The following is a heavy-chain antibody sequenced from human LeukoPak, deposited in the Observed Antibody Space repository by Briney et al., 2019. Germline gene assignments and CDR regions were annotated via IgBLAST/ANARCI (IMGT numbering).Heavy chain of an antibody. D-gene: IGHD1-14*01. J-gene: IGHJ4*02. V-gene: IGHV1-18*01. CDR2: ISTYDAKT. CDR1: GYTFVRYG. CDR3: ARDNRAPGPVFVDY. Sequence: GASLKLSCKASGYTFVRYGVSWVRQAPGQGLEWMAWISTYDAKTHYAERLKDGFTMTRDISASTVYMELRGLTADDTAVYYCARDNRAPGPVFVDYWGQGTLVTVSS.